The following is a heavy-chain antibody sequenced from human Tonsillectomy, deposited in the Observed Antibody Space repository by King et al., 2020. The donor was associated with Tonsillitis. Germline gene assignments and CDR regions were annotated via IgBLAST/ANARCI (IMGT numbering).Heavy chain of an antibody. CDR2: VYHSGST. CDR1: GYSISSGYY. V-gene: IGHV4-38-2*01. CDR3: ARAAYYYDSSACLFDY. D-gene: IGHD3-22*01. J-gene: IGHJ4*02. Sequence: MQLQESGPGLVKPSETLSLTCAVSGYSISSGYYWGWIRQPPGTGLEWIVSVYHSGSTYYNPSLKSRVTISVDTSNNQFSLKLSSVTAADTAVYYCARAAYYYDSSACLFDYWGQGTLVTVSS.